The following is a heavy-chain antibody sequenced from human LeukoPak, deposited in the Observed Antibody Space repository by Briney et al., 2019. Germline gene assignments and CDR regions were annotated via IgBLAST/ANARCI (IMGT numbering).Heavy chain of an antibody. V-gene: IGHV3-23*01. D-gene: IGHD6-19*01. CDR3: AKSRSGWYLFDY. J-gene: IGHJ4*02. Sequence: GGSLRLSCAASGFTFSSYAMRWVRQAPGKGLEWVSAISGSGDSTNCADSVKGRFTISRDNAKNTLYLQMNSLRAEHTAVYHCAKSRSGWYLFDYWGQGTLVTVSS. CDR2: ISGSGDST. CDR1: GFTFSSYA.